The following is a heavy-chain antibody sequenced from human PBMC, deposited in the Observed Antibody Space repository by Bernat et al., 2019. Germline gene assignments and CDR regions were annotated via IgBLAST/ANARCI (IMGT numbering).Heavy chain of an antibody. V-gene: IGHV3-33*01. Sequence: QVQLVESGGGVVQPGRSLRLSCAASGFTFSSYGMHWVRQAPGKGLEWVAVIWYDGSNKYYADSVKSRFTISRDNSKNTLYLQMNSLRAEDTAVYYCARTLTDPNRPQHYYYYYMDVWGKGTTVTVSS. CDR2: IWYDGSNK. D-gene: IGHD1-14*01. J-gene: IGHJ6*03. CDR3: ARTLTDPNRPQHYYYYYMDV. CDR1: GFTFSSYG.